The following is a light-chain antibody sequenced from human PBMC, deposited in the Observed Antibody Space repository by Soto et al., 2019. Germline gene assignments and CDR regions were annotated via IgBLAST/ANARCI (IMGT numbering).Light chain of an antibody. Sequence: QSVLTQPPSVSGAPGQRVTISCTGSSCNIGAGYDVHWYKQLPGTAPKLLIYGNSNRPSGVPDRFSGSKSGTSASLAITGLQAEDEADYYCQSYDSSLSWVFGGGTQLTVL. CDR3: QSYDSSLSWV. V-gene: IGLV1-40*01. CDR1: SCNIGAGYD. CDR2: GNS. J-gene: IGLJ3*02.